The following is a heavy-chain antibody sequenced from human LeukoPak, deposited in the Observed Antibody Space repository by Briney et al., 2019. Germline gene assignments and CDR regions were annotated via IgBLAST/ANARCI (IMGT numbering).Heavy chain of an antibody. J-gene: IGHJ5*02. D-gene: IGHD3-16*01. CDR3: SGDLHWHHDS. Sequence: SVKVSCKVSGGTFGSYTINWVRQAPGQGLEWMGRSVPIFDTTNHARNFQGRVTITADKSTTTVYMELTSLRSDDTAVYYCSGDLHWHHDSWGQGTLVTVSS. CDR1: GGTFGSYT. CDR2: SVPIFDTT. V-gene: IGHV1-69*08.